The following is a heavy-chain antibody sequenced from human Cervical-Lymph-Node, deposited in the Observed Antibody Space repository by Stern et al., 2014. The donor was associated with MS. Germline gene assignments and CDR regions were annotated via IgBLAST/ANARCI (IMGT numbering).Heavy chain of an antibody. CDR3: ARGTAKYSGYDCCFDY. Sequence: QVQLVQSGGGVVQPGRSLRLSCAASGFIFSNYALHWVRQAPGKGLEWVAIIAYDGTNKYYADSVKGRFTISRDNSMNTLYLQMNSLSVEDTAVYYCARGTAKYSGYDCCFDYWGQGTLVTVPS. V-gene: IGHV3-30-3*01. D-gene: IGHD5-12*01. J-gene: IGHJ4*02. CDR2: IAYDGTNK. CDR1: GFIFSNYA.